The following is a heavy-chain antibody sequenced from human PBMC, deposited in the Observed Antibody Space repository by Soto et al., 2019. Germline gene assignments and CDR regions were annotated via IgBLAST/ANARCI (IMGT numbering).Heavy chain of an antibody. J-gene: IGHJ2*01. D-gene: IGHD3-3*01. CDR1: GFTFSSYS. CDR3: ASLRESLLGYLDL. Sequence: PGGSLRLSCAASGFTFSSYSMNWVRQVPGKGLEWVSSISSSSSYIYYADSVKGRFTISRDNAKNSLYLQMNSLRAEDTAVYYCASLRESLLGYLDLWGRGTLVTVSS. CDR2: ISSSSSYI. V-gene: IGHV3-21*01.